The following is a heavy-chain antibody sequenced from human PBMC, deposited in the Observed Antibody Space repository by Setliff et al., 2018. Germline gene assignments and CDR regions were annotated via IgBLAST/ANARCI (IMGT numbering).Heavy chain of an antibody. CDR1: GASINSLSW. V-gene: IGHV4-4*02. CDR3: ARASSGWYSAYYYYMDV. D-gene: IGHD6-19*01. J-gene: IGHJ6*03. Sequence: ETLSLTCAVSGASINSLSWWSWVRQPPGKGPEWIGKIYHDGNNNNHPSVHYSLSLKSRVTISIDKSKNQFSLNLTSVTAADTAVYYCARASSGWYSAYYYYMDVWGKGTTVTVSS. CDR2: IYHDGNN.